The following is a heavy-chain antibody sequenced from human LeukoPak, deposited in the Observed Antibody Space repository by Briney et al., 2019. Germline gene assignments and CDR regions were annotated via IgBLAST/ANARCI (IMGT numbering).Heavy chain of an antibody. J-gene: IGHJ4*02. CDR2: IYYSGST. CDR3: ARGRDGGDYTPLDY. D-gene: IGHD2-21*01. CDR1: GGSISSYY. V-gene: IGHV4-59*01. Sequence: PSETLSLTCTVSGGSISSYYWSWLRQPPGKGLEWIGYIYYSGSTNYNPSLKSRVTISVDTSKNQFSLKLSSVTAADTAVYYCARGRDGGDYTPLDYWGQGTLVTVSS.